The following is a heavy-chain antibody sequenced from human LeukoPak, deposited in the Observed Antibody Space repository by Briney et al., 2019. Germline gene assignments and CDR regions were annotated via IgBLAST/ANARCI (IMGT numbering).Heavy chain of an antibody. Sequence: ASVNVSCKASGYTFTGYYMHWVRQAPGQGLEWMGWISAYNGNTNYAQKLQGRVTMTTDTSTSTAYMELRSLRSDDTAVYYCARGLSSTRGFDPWGQGTLVTVSS. CDR1: GYTFTGYY. V-gene: IGHV1-18*04. J-gene: IGHJ5*02. CDR3: ARGLSSTRGFDP. CDR2: ISAYNGNT. D-gene: IGHD2-2*01.